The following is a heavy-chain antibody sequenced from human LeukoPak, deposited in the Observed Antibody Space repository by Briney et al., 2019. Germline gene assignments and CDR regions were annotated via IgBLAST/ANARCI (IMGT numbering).Heavy chain of an antibody. CDR2: IIPIFGTA. J-gene: IGHJ3*02. Sequence: ASVKVSCKASGGTFNNYAIIWVRQAPGQGLEWMGGIIPIFGTANYAQKFQGRVTITADESTSTAYMELSSLRSEDTAVYYCASRGESDAFDIWGQGTMVTVSS. CDR1: GGTFNNYA. V-gene: IGHV1-69*13. CDR3: ASRGESDAFDI. D-gene: IGHD3-16*01.